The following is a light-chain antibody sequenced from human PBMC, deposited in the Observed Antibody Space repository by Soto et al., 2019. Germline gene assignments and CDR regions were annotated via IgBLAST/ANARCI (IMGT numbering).Light chain of an antibody. CDR1: QTVRGNY. CDR3: HQYANWYT. CDR2: TAS. Sequence: ETLLTQSPGTLSLSPGERATLSCRASQTVRGNYLAWYQQKPGQAPRLLIYTASTRATGVPDRFSASGSGRDFTLTISRLEPEDFAVYYCHQYANWYTFGKGTKLEIK. V-gene: IGKV3-20*01. J-gene: IGKJ2*01.